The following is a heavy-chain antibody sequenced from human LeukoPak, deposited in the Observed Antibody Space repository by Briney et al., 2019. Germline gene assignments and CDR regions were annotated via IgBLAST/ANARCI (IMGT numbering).Heavy chain of an antibody. J-gene: IGHJ5*02. CDR1: GGTFSSHF. D-gene: IGHD6-19*01. CDR3: ARDRQWLAHWFDP. Sequence: ASVKVSCKASGGTFSSHFISWVRQAPGQGLEWMGGINPIFGTDHYAQKFQDRVTMTTDTSTSTAYMELRSLRSDDTAVYYCARDRQWLAHWFDPWGQGTLVTVSS. V-gene: IGHV1-69*05. CDR2: INPIFGTD.